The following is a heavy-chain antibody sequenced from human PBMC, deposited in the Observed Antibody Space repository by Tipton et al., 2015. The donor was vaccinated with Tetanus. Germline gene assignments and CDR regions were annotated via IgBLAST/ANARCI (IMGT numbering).Heavy chain of an antibody. V-gene: IGHV4-30-4*01. Sequence: TLSLTCGVSGGSINSTDYYWSWARQPPGKGLEWVGYIYYSGSAYYKPSLKSRAAISVDASKNQFSLRLRSVTAADTAVYYCARDSYYSSRWSFADYWGQGTLVTVSS. CDR3: ARDSYYSSRWSFADY. J-gene: IGHJ4*02. D-gene: IGHD3-22*01. CDR2: IYYSGSA. CDR1: GGSINSTDYY.